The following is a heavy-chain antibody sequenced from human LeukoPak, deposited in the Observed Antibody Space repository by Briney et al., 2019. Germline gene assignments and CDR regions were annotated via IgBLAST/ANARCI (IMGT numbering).Heavy chain of an antibody. CDR3: ARDADFWNGQPTN. D-gene: IGHD3/OR15-3a*01. Sequence: KPSETLSLTRTVSGGSISSYYWSWIRPPAGKGLEWIGRIYTSGSNNYNPSLKSRVTISVDKSKNQFSLKLSSVTAADTAVYYCARDADFWNGQPTNWGQGTLVTVSS. V-gene: IGHV4-4*07. CDR1: GGSISSYY. CDR2: IYTSGSN. J-gene: IGHJ4*02.